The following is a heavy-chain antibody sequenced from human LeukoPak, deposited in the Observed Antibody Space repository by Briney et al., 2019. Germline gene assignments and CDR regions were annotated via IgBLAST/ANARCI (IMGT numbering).Heavy chain of an antibody. Sequence: GRSLRLSCAASGFTFSSYGMHWVRQAPGKGLEWVAVISYDGSNKYYADSVKGRFTISRDNAKNSLYLQMNSLRAEDTAVYYCARGQLEFYYYMDVWGKGTTVTVSS. CDR3: ARGQLEFYYYMDV. V-gene: IGHV3-30*04. D-gene: IGHD6-13*01. CDR2: ISYDGSNK. CDR1: GFTFSSYG. J-gene: IGHJ6*03.